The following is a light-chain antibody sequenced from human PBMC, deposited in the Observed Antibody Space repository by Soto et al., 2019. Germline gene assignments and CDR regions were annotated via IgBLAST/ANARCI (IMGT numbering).Light chain of an antibody. V-gene: IGLV2-8*01. CDR2: EVS. CDR3: SSYAGSSTYV. J-gene: IGLJ1*01. Sequence: QSALTQPPSASGSPGQSVTISCTGTSSDVGGYNYVSWYQQHPGKAPKLMIYEVSKRPSGVPDRFSGSKSGNTASLTVSGLQAEDEADYYCSSYAGSSTYVFGTGPKLTVL. CDR1: SSDVGGYNY.